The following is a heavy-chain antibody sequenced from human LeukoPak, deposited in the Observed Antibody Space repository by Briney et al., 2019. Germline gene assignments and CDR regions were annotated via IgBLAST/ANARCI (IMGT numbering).Heavy chain of an antibody. D-gene: IGHD2-2*01. CDR1: GFTFSSNY. V-gene: IGHV3-66*02. Sequence: GGSLRLSCAASGFTFSSNYMTWVRQAPGKGLERVSVIYSDDNTYYADSVKGRFTISRDNSKNTLYLQMNSPRIEDTAVYYCARAPSSPGDWFDPWGQGTLVTVSS. CDR2: IYSDDNT. CDR3: ARAPSSPGDWFDP. J-gene: IGHJ5*02.